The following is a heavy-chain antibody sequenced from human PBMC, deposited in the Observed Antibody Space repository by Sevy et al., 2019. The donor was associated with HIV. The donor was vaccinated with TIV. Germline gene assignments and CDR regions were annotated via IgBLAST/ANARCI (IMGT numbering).Heavy chain of an antibody. Sequence: ASVKVSCKASGYTFTNYHITWVRQAPGQGLEWMGWITANNGNTNYAQKHQGRVTMTTDTSTNTAYLELRSLKSDDTAVYYSPRAVRRRPATGGYFGHWGQGTLVTVSS. J-gene: IGHJ4*02. CDR3: PRAVRRRPATGGYFGH. CDR1: GYTFTNYH. CDR2: ITANNGNT. V-gene: IGHV1-18*01. D-gene: IGHD3-10*02.